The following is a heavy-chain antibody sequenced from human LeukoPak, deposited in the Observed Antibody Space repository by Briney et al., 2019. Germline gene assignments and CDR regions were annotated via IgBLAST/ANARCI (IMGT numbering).Heavy chain of an antibody. CDR1: GGTFSSYA. D-gene: IGHD2-2*02. CDR2: IIPIFGTA. J-gene: IGHJ6*03. V-gene: IGHV1-69*13. Sequence: ASVKVSCKASGGTFSSYAISWVRQAPGQGLEWMGGIIPIFGTANYAQKSQGRVTITADESTSTAYMELSSLRSEDTAVYYCARGLPNDIVVVPAAIPRSYYYMDVWGKGTTVTVSS. CDR3: ARGLPNDIVVVPAAIPRSYYYMDV.